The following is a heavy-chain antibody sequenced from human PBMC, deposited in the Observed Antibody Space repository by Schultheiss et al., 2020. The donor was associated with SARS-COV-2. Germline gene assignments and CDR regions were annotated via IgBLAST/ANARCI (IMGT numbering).Heavy chain of an antibody. V-gene: IGHV1-18*01. CDR3: AREPAHCGGDCYDAFDI. CDR2: ISVYNGNT. D-gene: IGHD2-21*01. J-gene: IGHJ3*02. CDR1: GYTFTSYG. Sequence: ASVKVSCKASGYTFTSYGISWVRQAPGQGLEWMGWISVYNGNTNYAQKLQGRVTMTTDTSTSTAYMELRSLRSDDTAVYYCAREPAHCGGDCYDAFDIWGQGTMVTVSS.